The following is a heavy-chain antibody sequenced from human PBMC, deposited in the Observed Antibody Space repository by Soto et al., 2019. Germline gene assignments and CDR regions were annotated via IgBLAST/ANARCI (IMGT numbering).Heavy chain of an antibody. D-gene: IGHD2-2*01. CDR1: GFTFDDYA. CDR3: AKDMAPYCSSTSCSYYYYGMDV. V-gene: IGHV3-9*01. Sequence: PGGSLRLSCAASGFTFDDYAMHWVRQAPGKGLEWVSGISWNSGSIGYADSVKGRFTISRDNAKNSLYLQMNSLRAEDTALYYCAKDMAPYCSSTSCSYYYYGMDVWGQGTTVTVSS. CDR2: ISWNSGSI. J-gene: IGHJ6*02.